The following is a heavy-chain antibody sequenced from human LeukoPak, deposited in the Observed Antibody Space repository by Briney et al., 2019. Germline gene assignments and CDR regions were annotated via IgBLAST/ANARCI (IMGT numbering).Heavy chain of an antibody. CDR1: GFTFSSYW. CDR2: INSDGSAT. V-gene: IGHV3-74*01. J-gene: IGHJ6*02. Sequence: GSLRLSCAASGFTFSSYWMSWVRQAPGKGLMWVSQINSDGSATSCADPVKGRCTISRDNAKNMLYLEMNSLRVEDTAVYFCTRDHGLDVWGQGTTVTVSS. CDR3: TRDHGLDV.